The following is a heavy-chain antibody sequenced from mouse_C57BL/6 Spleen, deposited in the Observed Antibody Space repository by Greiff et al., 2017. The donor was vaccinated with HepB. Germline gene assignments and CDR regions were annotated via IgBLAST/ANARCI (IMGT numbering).Heavy chain of an antibody. Sequence: VKLQESGPELVKPGASVKISCKASGYSFTSYYIHWVKQRPGQGLEWIGWIYPGSGNTKYNEKFKGKATLTADTSSSTAYMQLSSLTSEDSAVYYCARPIYDGYYVLRYWGQGTTLTVSS. CDR2: IYPGSGNT. V-gene: IGHV1-66*01. D-gene: IGHD2-3*01. J-gene: IGHJ2*01. CDR3: ARPIYDGYYVLRY. CDR1: GYSFTSYY.